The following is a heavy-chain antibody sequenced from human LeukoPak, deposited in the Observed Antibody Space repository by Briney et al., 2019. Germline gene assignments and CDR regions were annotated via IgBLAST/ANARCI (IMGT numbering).Heavy chain of an antibody. CDR2: ITNDGSST. Sequence: GGSLRLSCAASGLTFSSHWMHWVRQAPGKGLVWVSRITNDGSSTTYADSVKGRFTISRDNAKNMLYLQVNSLRAEDTAAYYCASWQWLAQTFDYWGQGTLVTVSS. CDR3: ASWQWLAQTFDY. J-gene: IGHJ4*02. CDR1: GLTFSSHW. V-gene: IGHV3-74*01. D-gene: IGHD6-19*01.